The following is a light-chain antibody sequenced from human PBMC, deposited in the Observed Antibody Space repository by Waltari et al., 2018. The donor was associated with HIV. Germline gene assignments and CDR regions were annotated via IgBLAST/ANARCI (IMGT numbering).Light chain of an antibody. V-gene: IGLV2-8*01. J-gene: IGLJ1*01. CDR3: SSYAGSNTFV. CDR1: SSDVGGYNY. CDR2: EVT. Sequence: QSALTQPPSASGSPGQSVTISCTGTSSDVGGYNYVSWYQQHPDKAPKLMIYEVTKRPSGVPDRFPGSKSGNTASLTISGLQAEDEADYYCSSYAGSNTFVFGTGTKVTVL.